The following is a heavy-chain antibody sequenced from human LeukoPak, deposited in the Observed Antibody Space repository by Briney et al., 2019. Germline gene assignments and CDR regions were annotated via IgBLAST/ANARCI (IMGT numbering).Heavy chain of an antibody. CDR1: GYTFTGYY. CDR3: ARGGTPGYSSGRIDY. V-gene: IGHV1-2*02. CDR2: INPNSGGT. D-gene: IGHD6-19*01. J-gene: IGHJ4*02. Sequence: ASVKVSCKASGYTFTGYYMHWVRQAPGQGLEWMGWINPNSGGTNYAQKFQGRVTMTRDTSISTAYMELSRLRSDDTAVYYCARGGTPGYSSGRIDYWGQGTLVTVSS.